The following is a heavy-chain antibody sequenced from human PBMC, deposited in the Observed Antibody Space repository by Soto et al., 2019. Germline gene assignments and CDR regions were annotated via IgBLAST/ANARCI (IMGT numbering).Heavy chain of an antibody. CDR1: GFSFSTNN. V-gene: IGHV3-21*01. CDR3: ARGDSYGSRSYPYYYYYMDV. J-gene: IGHJ6*03. D-gene: IGHD3-10*01. Sequence: PGGSLRLSCAASGFSFSTNNMNWVRQAPGKGLEWVSSITTSSSYIYYADSVKGRFTISRDNAKNSLFLQMNSLRAEDTAVYYCARGDSYGSRSYPYYYYYMDVWGKGTSVTVPS. CDR2: ITTSSSYI.